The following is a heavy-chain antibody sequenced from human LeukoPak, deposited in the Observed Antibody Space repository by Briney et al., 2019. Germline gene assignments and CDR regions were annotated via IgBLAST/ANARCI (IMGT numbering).Heavy chain of an antibody. CDR2: IYTGGST. J-gene: IGHJ3*02. V-gene: IGHV4-61*02. CDR3: ARERWLQFGDDAFDI. D-gene: IGHD5-24*01. Sequence: SETLSLTCSVSGASITSGDYYWGWLRQPAGKGLEWIGRIYTGGSTNYNASLKSRFTISVDTSKNQFSLRLSSVTAADTAVYYCARERWLQFGDDAFDIWGQGTRVTVSS. CDR1: GASITSGDYY.